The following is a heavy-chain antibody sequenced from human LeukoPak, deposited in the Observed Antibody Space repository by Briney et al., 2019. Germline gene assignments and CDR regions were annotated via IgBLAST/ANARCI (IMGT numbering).Heavy chain of an antibody. CDR3: ARTGDGIRDGDPIDY. Sequence: ASVKVSCKASGYTFTSYGISWVRQAPGQGLEWMGWISAYIGNTNYAQKLQGRVTMTTDTSTSTAYMELRSLRSDDTAVYYCARTGDGIRDGDPIDYWGQGTLVTVSS. CDR1: GYTFTSYG. D-gene: IGHD7-27*01. CDR2: ISAYIGNT. J-gene: IGHJ4*02. V-gene: IGHV1-18*01.